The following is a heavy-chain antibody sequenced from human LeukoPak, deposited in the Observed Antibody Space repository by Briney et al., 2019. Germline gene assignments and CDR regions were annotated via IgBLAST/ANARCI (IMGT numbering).Heavy chain of an antibody. V-gene: IGHV3-53*01. D-gene: IGHD3-3*01. CDR1: GLSVSSHY. Sequence: PGGSLRLSCAASGLSVSSHYMSWVRQAPGKGLEWVSVIHSVGSTDYADSVKGRFTISRDDPKNRVDLQVNSLRAEGTAVYYCASSRIFGDAMDVWGQGTTVTVSS. J-gene: IGHJ6*02. CDR3: ASSRIFGDAMDV. CDR2: IHSVGST.